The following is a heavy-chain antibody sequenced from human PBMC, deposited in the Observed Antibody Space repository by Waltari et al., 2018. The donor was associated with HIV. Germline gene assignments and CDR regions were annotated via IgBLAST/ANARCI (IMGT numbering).Heavy chain of an antibody. Sequence: EVQLLESGGGLVRPGGSLRFSCAAPGFTFTTADMSWVRQAPGKGLEWVSAISGGGDSTYYADSVKGRFTISRDNSKNTLYLQMNSLRAEDTAVYFCAKLASGWYGYWGQGTLVTVSS. V-gene: IGHV3-23*01. CDR1: GFTFTTAD. D-gene: IGHD6-19*01. J-gene: IGHJ4*02. CDR2: ISGGGDST. CDR3: AKLASGWYGY.